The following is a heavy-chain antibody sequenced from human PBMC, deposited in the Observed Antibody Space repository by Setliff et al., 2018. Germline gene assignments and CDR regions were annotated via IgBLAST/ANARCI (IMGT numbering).Heavy chain of an antibody. CDR1: GGSISSGSYY. V-gene: IGHV4-61*02. D-gene: IGHD1-26*01. CDR3: ARVRWELYFGY. CDR2: IYTSGST. J-gene: IGHJ4*02. Sequence: TLSLTCTVSGGSISSGSYYWSWIRQPAGKGLEWIGRIYTSGSTNYNPSLKSRVTISVDTSKNQFSLKLSSVTAADTAVYYCARVRWELYFGYWGQGTLVTVSS.